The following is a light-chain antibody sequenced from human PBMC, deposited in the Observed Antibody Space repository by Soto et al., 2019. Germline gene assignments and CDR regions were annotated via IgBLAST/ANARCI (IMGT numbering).Light chain of an antibody. V-gene: IGKV3-15*01. J-gene: IGKJ3*01. CDR2: GAS. CDR1: QSVSSN. Sequence: EIVMTQSPATLSVSPGERATLSCRASQSVSSNLAWYQQKPGQAPRLLIYGASPRANGIPARFSGSGSGTECTLTISSLQSEDFAVYYCQQYNNWPPFTFGPGTKVDI. CDR3: QQYNNWPPFT.